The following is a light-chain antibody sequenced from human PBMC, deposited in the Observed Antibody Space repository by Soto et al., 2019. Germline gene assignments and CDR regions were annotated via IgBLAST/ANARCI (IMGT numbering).Light chain of an antibody. CDR1: QSVSSY. Sequence: EIVLTQSPATLSLSPGERATLSCRASQSVSSYLAWYQQKPGQAPRLLIYDASNRATGIPARFSGRGSWTDFTLTISSLEPEDFAVYYCQQRSNWPPTFGQGTRLEIK. V-gene: IGKV3-11*01. CDR3: QQRSNWPPT. J-gene: IGKJ5*01. CDR2: DAS.